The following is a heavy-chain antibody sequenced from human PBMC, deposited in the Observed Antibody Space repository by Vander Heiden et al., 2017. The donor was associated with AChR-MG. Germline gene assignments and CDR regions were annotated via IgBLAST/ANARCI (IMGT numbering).Heavy chain of an antibody. V-gene: IGHV3-33*01. J-gene: IGHJ4*01. CDR2: IWYDGSKK. Sequence: QVQLVESGGGVVQPGRFLRLSSAASGFTFSSYGMHWVRQAPGKGLEWVAVIWYDGSKKYEADSVKGRFTISRDNSKNTLYLQMNRMRAEDTAVYYCARDRGGATIDYWGHGTLVTVSS. D-gene: IGHD3-10*01. CDR1: GFTFSSYG. CDR3: ARDRGGATIDY.